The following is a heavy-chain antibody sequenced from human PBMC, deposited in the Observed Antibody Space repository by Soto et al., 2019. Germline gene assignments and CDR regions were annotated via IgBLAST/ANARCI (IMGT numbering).Heavy chain of an antibody. D-gene: IGHD1-1*01. V-gene: IGHV3-30*18. CDR3: AKVATRNLLDF. J-gene: IGHJ4*01. CDR2: ISYAGSNK. CDR1: GFTFSSYG. Sequence: GGSLRLSCAASGFTFSSYGMHWVRQAPGKGLEWVSVISYAGSNKHYADSVKGRFTISRDNSKNTLYLQMNSLRAEDTAVYYSAKVATRNLLDFWGQGTPVTVSP.